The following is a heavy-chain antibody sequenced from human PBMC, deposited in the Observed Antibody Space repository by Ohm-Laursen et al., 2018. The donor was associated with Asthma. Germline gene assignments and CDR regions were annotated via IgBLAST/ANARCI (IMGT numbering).Heavy chain of an antibody. J-gene: IGHJ1*01. CDR3: ARIGPEWEPPGREYSLHH. V-gene: IGHV3-21*01. CDR2: IRTASTFI. CDR1: GLPLSNFW. Sequence: SLRLSCAASGLPLSNFWMSWVRQAPGKGLQWVASIRTASTFIYYADSVRGRFTTSRDNAKNLVYLQMDSLRVDDTALYYCARIGPEWEPPGREYSLHHWGEGTLVTVSS. D-gene: IGHD1-26*01.